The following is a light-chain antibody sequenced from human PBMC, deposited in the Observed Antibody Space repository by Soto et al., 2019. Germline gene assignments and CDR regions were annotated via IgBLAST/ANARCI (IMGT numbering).Light chain of an antibody. CDR3: QQRLHWPIT. Sequence: IQLTQSPSSLSASVGDSVTITCRASKAIGSSFAWYQQKPGKVPEVLIYGASTLQNGVPSRFSGSGSGTDFTLTISSLQPEDFAVYYCQQRLHWPITFGHGTRLEI. CDR2: GAS. CDR1: KAIGSS. V-gene: IGKV1-9*01. J-gene: IGKJ5*01.